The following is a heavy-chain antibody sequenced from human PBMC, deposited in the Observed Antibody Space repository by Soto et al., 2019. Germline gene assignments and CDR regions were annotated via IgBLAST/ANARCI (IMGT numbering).Heavy chain of an antibody. CDR3: AREVY. V-gene: IGHV3-7*01. CDR1: GYAFNGYW. J-gene: IGHJ4*02. Sequence: EVQLVESGGGLVQPGGSLRLSCAASGYAFNGYWMSWVRHAPGKGLEWVANIKTDGSERYDVASVRGGFTVSRDNTKNSLYLQMTSLGAEDTAVYYCAREVYWGQGTLVTVS. CDR2: IKTDGSER.